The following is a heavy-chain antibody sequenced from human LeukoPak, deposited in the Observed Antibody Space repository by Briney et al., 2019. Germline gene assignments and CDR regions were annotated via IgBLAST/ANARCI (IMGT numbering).Heavy chain of an antibody. CDR1: GFTFSGDN. Sequence: GGSLRLSCAASGFTFSGDNMNWVRQAPGKGLEWVSFISNSGNYIKYADSVKGRFTISRDNAKNSLYLQMNSLRAEDTAVYYCARKGGYYYYGMDVWGKGTTVTVSS. V-gene: IGHV3-21*04. D-gene: IGHD2-15*01. J-gene: IGHJ6*04. CDR2: ISNSGNYI. CDR3: ARKGGYYYYGMDV.